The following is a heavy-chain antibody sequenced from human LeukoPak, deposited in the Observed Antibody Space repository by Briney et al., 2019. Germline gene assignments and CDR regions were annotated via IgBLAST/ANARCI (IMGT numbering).Heavy chain of an antibody. CDR2: IKQDGSER. CDR1: GFTFSNYW. Sequence: GGSLRLSCADSGFTFSNYWMTWVREAPGKGLEWVANIKQDGSERNYVDSVKGRFTISRDNAKHSLYLQMNCLRAEDTAVYYCARLGNSYWYFDLWGRGTLVTVSS. D-gene: IGHD4-23*01. CDR3: ARLGNSYWYFDL. V-gene: IGHV3-7*05. J-gene: IGHJ2*01.